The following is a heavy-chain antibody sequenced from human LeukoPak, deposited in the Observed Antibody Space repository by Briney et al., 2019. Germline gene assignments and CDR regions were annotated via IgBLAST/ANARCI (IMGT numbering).Heavy chain of an antibody. Sequence: PGGSLRLSRAASGFTFSDYYMSWIRQAPGKRLEWVSYISSSGSTIYYADSVKGRFTISRDNAKNSLYLQMNSLRAEDTAVYYCARDRYNWNDDINWFDPWGQGTLVTVSS. J-gene: IGHJ5*02. CDR2: ISSSGSTI. D-gene: IGHD1-1*01. CDR1: GFTFSDYY. CDR3: ARDRYNWNDDINWFDP. V-gene: IGHV3-11*04.